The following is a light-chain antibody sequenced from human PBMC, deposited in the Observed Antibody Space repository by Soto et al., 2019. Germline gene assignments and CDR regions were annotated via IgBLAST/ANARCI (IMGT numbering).Light chain of an antibody. Sequence: DIQLTQSPSTLSASVGERVALTGRASQSISSSSAWYQQRPGKAPSLLIYDVSSLQSGVPSRFSGSGSGTEFTLTISSLQPGDFATYYCQQYKSYSTWTFGQGTKVDIK. CDR3: QQYKSYSTWT. J-gene: IGKJ1*01. CDR1: QSISSS. V-gene: IGKV1-5*01. CDR2: DVS.